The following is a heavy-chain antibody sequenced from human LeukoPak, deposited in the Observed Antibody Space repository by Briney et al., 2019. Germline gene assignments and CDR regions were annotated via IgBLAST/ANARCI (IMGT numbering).Heavy chain of an antibody. J-gene: IGHJ4*02. Sequence: SETLSLTCTVSGGSISSSSYYWGWIRQPPGKGLEWIGYIYNSGSTNYNPSLKSRVTISVDTSKNQFSLKLSSVTAADTAVYFCARRVGATAFDYWGQGTLVTVSS. CDR1: GGSISSSSYY. CDR3: ARRVGATAFDY. V-gene: IGHV4-61*05. D-gene: IGHD1-26*01. CDR2: IYNSGST.